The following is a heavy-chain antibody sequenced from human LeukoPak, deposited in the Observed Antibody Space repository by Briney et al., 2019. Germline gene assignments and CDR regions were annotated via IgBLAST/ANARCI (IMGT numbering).Heavy chain of an antibody. J-gene: IGHJ4*02. CDR3: APSAFDY. CDR2: INPSGNST. V-gene: IGHV1-46*01. CDR1: GYTFTNYY. D-gene: IGHD3-10*01. Sequence: GASVKVSGKASGYTFTNYYMHWVRQAPGQGLEWMGIINPSGNSTSYAQKFQGRVTMTWDTSTSTVYMEVSSLRFEDTAVYYCAPSAFDYWGQGTLVTVSP.